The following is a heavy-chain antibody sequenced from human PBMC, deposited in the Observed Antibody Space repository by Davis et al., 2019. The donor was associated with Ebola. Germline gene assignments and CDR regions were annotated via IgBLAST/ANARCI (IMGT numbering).Heavy chain of an antibody. CDR2: FDPEDGET. CDR3: ARGGISIAGICDY. Sequence: ASVKVSCKVSGYTLTELSRHWVRQAPGKGLEWMGGFDPEDGETIYAQKFQGRVTMTTDTSTSTAYMELRSLRSDDTAVYYCARGGISIAGICDYWGQGTLVTVSS. V-gene: IGHV1-24*01. CDR1: GYTLTELS. D-gene: IGHD6-13*01. J-gene: IGHJ4*02.